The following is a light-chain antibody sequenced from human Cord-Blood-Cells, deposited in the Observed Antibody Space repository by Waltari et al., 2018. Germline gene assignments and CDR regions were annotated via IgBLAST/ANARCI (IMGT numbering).Light chain of an antibody. V-gene: IGLV3-1*01. CDR3: QSWDSSTVV. CDR2: QDS. J-gene: IGLJ2*01. CDR1: PSGEKY. Sequence: YELTQPPPVSVSPGQTASLTCSGDPSGEKYACWYQQMPGQSPVLVIYQDSKRPSGIPERFSGSNSGNTATLTISGTQAMDEADYYCQSWDSSTVVFGGGTKLAVL.